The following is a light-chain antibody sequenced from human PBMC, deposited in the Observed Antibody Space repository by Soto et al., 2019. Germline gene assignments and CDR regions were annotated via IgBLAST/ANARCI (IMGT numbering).Light chain of an antibody. V-gene: IGLV2-14*01. Sequence: QSALTQPASVSGSPGQSITISCTGTSSDVGAYNYVSWYQQHPGKAPKLMIYEVNSRPSGVSNRFSGSKSGITASLTISGLQAEDEADYYCSSYASTSTAVFGTGTKLTVL. CDR3: SSYASTSTAV. J-gene: IGLJ1*01. CDR1: SSDVGAYNY. CDR2: EVN.